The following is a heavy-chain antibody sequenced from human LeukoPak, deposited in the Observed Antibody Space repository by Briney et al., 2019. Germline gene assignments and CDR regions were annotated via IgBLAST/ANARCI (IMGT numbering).Heavy chain of an antibody. CDR2: IYYSGST. V-gene: IGHV4-39*07. Sequence: PSETLSLTCTVSGGSISSSSYYWGWIRQPPGKGLEWIGSIYYSGSTYYNPSLKSRVTISVDTSKNQFSLKLSSVTAADTAVYYCASLTYYYDSSGYYYYYYYYMDVWGKGTTVTVSS. CDR1: GGSISSSSYY. CDR3: ASLTYYYDSSGYYYYYYYYMDV. D-gene: IGHD3-22*01. J-gene: IGHJ6*03.